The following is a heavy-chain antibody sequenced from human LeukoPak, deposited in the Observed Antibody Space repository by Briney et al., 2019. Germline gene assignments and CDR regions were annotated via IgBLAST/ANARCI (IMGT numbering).Heavy chain of an antibody. D-gene: IGHD3-16*01. Sequence: GGSLRLSCAASGFTFSSYGMHWVRQAPGKGLEWVAVISYDGSNKYYADSVKGRFTISRDNSKNTLYLQMNSLRVEDTAVYYCAKGVRDYVFYYYYMDVWGKGTTVTVSS. CDR1: GFTFSSYG. CDR3: AKGVRDYVFYYYYMDV. J-gene: IGHJ6*03. V-gene: IGHV3-30*18. CDR2: ISYDGSNK.